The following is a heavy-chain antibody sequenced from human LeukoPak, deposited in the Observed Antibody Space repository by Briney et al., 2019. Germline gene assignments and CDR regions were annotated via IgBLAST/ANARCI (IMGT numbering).Heavy chain of an antibody. V-gene: IGHV4-31*03. CDR3: ARVPSVIEAFDI. J-gene: IGHJ3*02. Sequence: PSGTLSLTCTVSGGSISSSSYYWSWIRQHPGKGLEWIAYIYYTGSTYYNPSLKSRLTISVDRSKNQFSLRLSSMTAADTAVYYCARVPSVIEAFDIWGQGTMVTVSS. CDR2: IYYTGST. D-gene: IGHD3-22*01. CDR1: GGSISSSSYY.